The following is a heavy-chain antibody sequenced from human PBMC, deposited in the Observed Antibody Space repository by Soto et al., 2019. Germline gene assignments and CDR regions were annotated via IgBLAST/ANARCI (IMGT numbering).Heavy chain of an antibody. D-gene: IGHD2-2*01. J-gene: IGHJ6*02. CDR1: GGTFSSYA. CDR2: IISISGTA. Sequence: QVQLVQSGAEVKKPGSSVKVSCKASGGTFSSYAISWVRQAPGQGLEWMGGIISISGTANYAQKFKGRVTINADESTSTAYMELSSVRSEVTAVYYCARTQGSSTSLEIYYYYYYGMDVWGQGTTVTVSS. V-gene: IGHV1-69*01. CDR3: ARTQGSSTSLEIYYYYYYGMDV.